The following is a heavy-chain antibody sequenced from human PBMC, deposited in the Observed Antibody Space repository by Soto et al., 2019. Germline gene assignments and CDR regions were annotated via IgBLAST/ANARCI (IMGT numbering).Heavy chain of an antibody. CDR1: GGSLSGYY. CDR2: IHQSGTT. V-gene: IGHV4-34*01. J-gene: IGHJ4*02. CDR3: VTVNVGRSGGWVPFDY. Sequence: SETLSLTCDGGSLSGYYWSWIRQSPGVGLEWIGEIHQSGTTNYNPSLNSRVTTSADTSKSQLSLKLSSVTAADTAIYYCVTVNVGRSGGWVPFDYWGQGIPVTVSS. D-gene: IGHD2-15*01.